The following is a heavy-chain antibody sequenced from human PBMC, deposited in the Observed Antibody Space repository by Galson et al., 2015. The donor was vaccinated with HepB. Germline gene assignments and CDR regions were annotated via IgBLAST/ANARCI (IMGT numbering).Heavy chain of an antibody. CDR2: KSYDGSHK. CDR1: GFTVSTFA. Sequence: SMIPSCAASGFTVSTFAIYWVRQASRTALECVADKSYDGSHKYDPDSLKGRFTIYRDNSKNTLYLQVNSLRHEDTAVYYCARPLEEWLPVGMEVWGQGTTVTVSS. V-gene: IGHV3-30*04. CDR3: ARPLEEWLPVGMEV. D-gene: IGHD6-19*01. J-gene: IGHJ6*02.